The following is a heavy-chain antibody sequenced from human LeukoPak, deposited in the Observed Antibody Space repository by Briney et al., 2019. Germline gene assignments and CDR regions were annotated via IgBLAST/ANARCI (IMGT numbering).Heavy chain of an antibody. CDR2: INPDGNDR. CDR3: ARHLDWAFDF. V-gene: IGHV3-7*01. D-gene: IGHD3-9*01. Sequence: PGGSLRLSCVVSGFSFGTYWMTWGRQAPGKGLEWVANINPDGNDRYYADSVRGRFIISRDNAKNSVYLQMNSLRAEDTGVYYCARHLDWAFDFWGQGTMVSVSS. CDR1: GFSFGTYW. J-gene: IGHJ3*01.